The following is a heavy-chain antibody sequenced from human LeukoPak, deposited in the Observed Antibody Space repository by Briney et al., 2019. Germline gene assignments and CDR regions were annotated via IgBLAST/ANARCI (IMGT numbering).Heavy chain of an antibody. CDR1: GFTFSTYW. CDR2: IDTDGSST. D-gene: IGHD2-2*01. CDR3: AKAPSIVVVPAAIMGYFDY. V-gene: IGHV3-74*01. J-gene: IGHJ4*02. Sequence: GGSLRLSCAASGFTFSTYWMHWVRQAPGKGLVWVSRIDTDGSSTNYADSVKGRFTISRDNAKNTLYLQMNSLRAEDTAVYYCAKAPSIVVVPAAIMGYFDYWGQGTLVTVSS.